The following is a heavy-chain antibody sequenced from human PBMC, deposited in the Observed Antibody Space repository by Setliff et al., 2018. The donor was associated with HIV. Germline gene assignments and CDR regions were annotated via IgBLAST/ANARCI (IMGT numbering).Heavy chain of an antibody. CDR2: IFHDGSNK. CDR1: GFSFSSYA. CDR3: AKADTSGWYPHFQF. J-gene: IGHJ4*02. Sequence: LSCAASGFSFSSYAMHWVRQTPGKGLEWVAIIFHDGSNKYYADSVKGRFTISRDNSKNTLYLQMNSLGAEDTAVYYCAKADTSGWYPHFQFWGQGTLVTVSS. D-gene: IGHD6-19*01. V-gene: IGHV3-33*06.